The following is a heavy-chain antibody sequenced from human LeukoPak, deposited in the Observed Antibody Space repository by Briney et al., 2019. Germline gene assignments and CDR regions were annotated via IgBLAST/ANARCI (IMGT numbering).Heavy chain of an antibody. CDR2: IYSSGST. D-gene: IGHD5-12*01. CDR3: ARVPGYGGPWFDP. J-gene: IGHJ5*02. V-gene: IGHV4-59*01. Sequence: PSETLSLTCTVSGGSISSYYWSWIRQPPGQGLEWIGYIYSSGSTTYNPSLKSRVTIPVDTSKNQFSLKLSSVPAADTAVYYCARVPGYGGPWFDPWGQGTLVTVSS. CDR1: GGSISSYY.